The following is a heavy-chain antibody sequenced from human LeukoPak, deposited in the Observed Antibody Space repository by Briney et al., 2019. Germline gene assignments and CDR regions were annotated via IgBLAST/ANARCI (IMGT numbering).Heavy chain of an antibody. CDR2: VSASGGST. CDR3: AKGAASRGYTYVAN. D-gene: IGHD5-18*01. CDR1: AFTFRSYA. Sequence: GGSLRLSCAASAFTFRSYAMIWVRQAPGKGREWVSTVSASGGSTYYADSVKGRFSISRDNSNNTLYLQMNSLRAEDTAVYYCAKGAASRGYTYVANWGQGTLVTVSS. V-gene: IGHV3-23*01. J-gene: IGHJ4*02.